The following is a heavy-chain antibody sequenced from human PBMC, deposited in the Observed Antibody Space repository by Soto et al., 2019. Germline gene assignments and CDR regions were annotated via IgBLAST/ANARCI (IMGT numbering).Heavy chain of an antibody. CDR3: ARTEMAGGDFDY. CDR2: IWYDGSNK. D-gene: IGHD6-19*01. Sequence: QVQLVESGGGVVQPGRSLRLSCAASGFTFSSYGMHWVRQAPGKGLEWVAVIWYDGSNKYYADSVKGRFTISRDNSKNTLYLQMNSLRAEDTAVYYCARTEMAGGDFDYWGQGTLVTVSS. J-gene: IGHJ4*02. V-gene: IGHV3-33*01. CDR1: GFTFSSYG.